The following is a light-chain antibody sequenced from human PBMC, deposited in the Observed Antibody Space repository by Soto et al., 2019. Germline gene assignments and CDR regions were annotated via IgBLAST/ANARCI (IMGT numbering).Light chain of an antibody. CDR2: WAS. Sequence: DIVMTQSPDSLAVSLGERATINCKSSQSVLYSSNNKNYLAWYQQKPGQPPKLLIFWASSRKSGVPDRFSGSGSGPDFTLTISSLQAEDVAVYYCQQYYSTPRTFGQGTKVEIK. CDR1: QSVLYSSNNKNY. V-gene: IGKV4-1*01. CDR3: QQYYSTPRT. J-gene: IGKJ1*01.